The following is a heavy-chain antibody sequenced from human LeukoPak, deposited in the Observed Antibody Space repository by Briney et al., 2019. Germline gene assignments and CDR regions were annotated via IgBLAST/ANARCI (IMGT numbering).Heavy chain of an antibody. CDR2: FDPEDGES. D-gene: IGHD3-22*01. CDR3: ATALSNPFYDSSGYYYGYFQH. J-gene: IGHJ1*01. CDR1: GYTLTELS. V-gene: IGHV1-24*01. Sequence: ASVKVSCKVSGYTLTELSMHWVRQATGQGLEWMGGFDPEDGESVYAQKFQGRVTMTEDTSTDTASMELSSLRSEDTAVYYCATALSNPFYDSSGYYYGYFQHWGQGTLVTVSS.